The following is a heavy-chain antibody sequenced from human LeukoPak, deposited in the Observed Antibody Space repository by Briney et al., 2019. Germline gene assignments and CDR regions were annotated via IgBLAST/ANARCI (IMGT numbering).Heavy chain of an antibody. J-gene: IGHJ5*02. CDR2: IYTSGST. V-gene: IGHV4-61*02. CDR3: ARDGALRYFDWLLPGVWFDP. D-gene: IGHD3-9*01. CDR1: GGSISSGSYY. Sequence: PSQTLSLTCTVSGGSISSGSYYWSWIRQPAGKGLEWIGRIYTSGSTNYNPSLKSRVTISVDTSKNQFSLKLSSVTAADTAVYYCARDGALRYFDWLLPGVWFDPWGQGTLVTVSS.